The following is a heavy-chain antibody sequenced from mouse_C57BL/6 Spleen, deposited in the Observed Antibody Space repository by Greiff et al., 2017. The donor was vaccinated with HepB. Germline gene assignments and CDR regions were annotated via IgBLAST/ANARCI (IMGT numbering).Heavy chain of an antibody. CDR3: AKEGYGSSSYWYFDV. J-gene: IGHJ1*03. CDR2: IWRGGST. Sequence: VKLMESGPGLVQPSQSLSITCTVSGFSLTSYGVHWVRQSPGKGLEWLGVIWRGGSTDYNAAFMSRLSITKDNSKSQVFFKMNSLQADDTAIYYCAKEGYGSSSYWYFDVWGTGTTVTVSS. V-gene: IGHV2-5*01. CDR1: GFSLTSYG. D-gene: IGHD1-1*01.